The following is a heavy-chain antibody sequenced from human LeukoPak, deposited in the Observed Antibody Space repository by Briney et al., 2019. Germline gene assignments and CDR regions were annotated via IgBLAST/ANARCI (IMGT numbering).Heavy chain of an antibody. D-gene: IGHD2-15*01. CDR3: AREKPVPGSGDIVVVIPAT. J-gene: IGHJ5*02. CDR1: GDYISSNY. Sequence: SETLSLTCTVSGDYISSNYWTWLRQPAGKGLEWIGRIYTNGGTNYNPSLKSRVTMSLDTSKKQFALKLSSVTAADTAVYHCAREKPVPGSGDIVVVIPATWGQGTLVTVSS. V-gene: IGHV4-4*07. CDR2: IYTNGGT.